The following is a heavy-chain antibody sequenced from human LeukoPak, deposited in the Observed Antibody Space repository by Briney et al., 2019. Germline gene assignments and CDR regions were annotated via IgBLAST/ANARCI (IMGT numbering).Heavy chain of an antibody. V-gene: IGHV3-33*08. CDR1: GFTFRSYG. J-gene: IGHJ3*02. Sequence: PGGSLRLSCAASGFTFRSYGMHWVRQAPGKGLEWVAVIWYDGSSQYYADSVKGRFTISRDNSKNTLYLQMNSLRAEDTAVYYCARVQSAYCGGDCYLYAFDIWGQGTMVTVSS. CDR3: ARVQSAYCGGDCYLYAFDI. D-gene: IGHD2-21*02. CDR2: IWYDGSSQ.